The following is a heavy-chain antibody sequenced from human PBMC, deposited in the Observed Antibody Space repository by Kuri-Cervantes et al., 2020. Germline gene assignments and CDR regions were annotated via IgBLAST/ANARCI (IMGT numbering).Heavy chain of an antibody. CDR2: ISYDGSNK. Sequence: GESLKISCAASGFTFSSYAMHWVRQAPGKGLEWVAVISYDGSNKYYADSVKGRFTISRDNSKNTLYLQMNSLRAEDTAVYYCARAPTVTTWWDAFDIWGQGTMVTVSS. CDR1: GFTFSSYA. D-gene: IGHD4-17*01. V-gene: IGHV3-30-3*01. J-gene: IGHJ3*02. CDR3: ARAPTVTTWWDAFDI.